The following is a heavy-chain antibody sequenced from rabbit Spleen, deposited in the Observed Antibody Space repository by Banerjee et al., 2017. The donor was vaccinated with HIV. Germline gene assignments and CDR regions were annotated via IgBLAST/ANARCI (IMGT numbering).Heavy chain of an antibody. CDR1: GFDLNNYSY. V-gene: IGHV1S40*01. CDR3: ARDLIGIIGWNFYL. J-gene: IGHJ4*01. CDR2: IYGGASGGT. Sequence: QSLEESGGGLVKPEGSLTLTCKTSGFDLNNYSYMCWVRQAPGKGLEWIACIYGGASGGTYYASWAKGRFTISKTSSTTVTLQMTSLTAADTATYFCARDLIGIIGWNFYLWGPGTLVTVS. D-gene: IGHD1-1*01.